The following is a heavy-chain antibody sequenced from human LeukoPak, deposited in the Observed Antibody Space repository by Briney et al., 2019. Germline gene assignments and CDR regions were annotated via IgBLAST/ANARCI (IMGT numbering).Heavy chain of an antibody. CDR1: GFTFSSYW. CDR3: AREGLPYYYDGSGSSTYFDY. Sequence: GGSLRLSCAASGFTFSSYWMSWVRQAPGKGLEWVANIKQDGSEKYYVDSVKGRFTISRDNAKNSLYLQMNSLRAEDTAVYYCAREGLPYYYDGSGSSTYFDYWGQGTLVTVSS. CDR2: IKQDGSEK. V-gene: IGHV3-7*04. J-gene: IGHJ4*02. D-gene: IGHD3-22*01.